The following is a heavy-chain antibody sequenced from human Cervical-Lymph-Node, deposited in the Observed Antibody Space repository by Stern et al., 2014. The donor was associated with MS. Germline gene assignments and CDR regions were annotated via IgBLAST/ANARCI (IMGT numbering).Heavy chain of an antibody. CDR3: ARDFTVAGSFDY. V-gene: IGHV4-30-4*01. D-gene: IGHD6-19*01. CDR1: GGSISSGDYY. CDR2: IDHSGTT. Sequence: QVQLQESGPELVKPSQTLSLTCTVSGGSISSGDYYWSWIRQPPGKGLEWIGYIDHSGTTYYSPSLKSRLSISIDTSKNQFSLRLTSVTAADTAVYYCARDFTVAGSFDYWGQGALVTVSS. J-gene: IGHJ4*02.